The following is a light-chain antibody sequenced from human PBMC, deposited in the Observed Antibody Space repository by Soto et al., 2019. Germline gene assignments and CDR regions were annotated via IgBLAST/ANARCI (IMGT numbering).Light chain of an antibody. CDR3: SSYTSSSTLWV. V-gene: IGLV2-14*01. CDR2: DVS. J-gene: IGLJ3*02. Sequence: QSALTQPASVSGSPGQSITISCTGTSSDVGGYNYVSWYQQHPGKAPKLMIYDVSNQPSGVSNRFSGSKSGNTASLTISGLQAEDEADYYCSSYTSSSTLWVFGGGTQLTVL. CDR1: SSDVGGYNY.